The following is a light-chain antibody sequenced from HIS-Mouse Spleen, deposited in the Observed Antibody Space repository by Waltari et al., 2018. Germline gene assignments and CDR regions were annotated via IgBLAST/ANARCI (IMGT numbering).Light chain of an antibody. CDR3: QVWDSSSDHVV. CDR2: DDS. Sequence: SYVLTHLPSVSVAPGKTARITCGGNNIGSKRLHWYQQKPGQAPVLVVYDDSDRPSGIPERFSGSNSGNTATLTISRVEAGDEADYYCQVWDSSSDHVVFGGGTKLTVL. V-gene: IGLV3-21*03. J-gene: IGLJ2*01. CDR1: NIGSKR.